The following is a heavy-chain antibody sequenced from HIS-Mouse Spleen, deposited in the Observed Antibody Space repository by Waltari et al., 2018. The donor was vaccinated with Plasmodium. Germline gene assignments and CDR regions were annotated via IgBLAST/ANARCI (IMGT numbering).Heavy chain of an antibody. CDR2: INPNSGGT. V-gene: IGHV1-2*02. CDR1: GYTLTGYY. CDR3: ASSLVGATTQYYYYGMDV. Sequence: QVQLVQPGAEVKKPGPSVKFSCKASGYTLTGYYMPWLRQAPGQGLEWMGWINPNSGGTNYAQKFQGRVTMTRETSISTAYMELSRLRSDDTAVYYCASSLVGATTQYYYYGMDVWGQGTTVTVSS. J-gene: IGHJ6*02. D-gene: IGHD1-26*01.